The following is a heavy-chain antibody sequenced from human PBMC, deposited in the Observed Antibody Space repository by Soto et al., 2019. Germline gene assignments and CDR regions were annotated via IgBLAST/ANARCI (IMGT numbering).Heavy chain of an antibody. CDR2: IWSAGLI. J-gene: IGHJ6*02. CDR3: AREAPMDV. Sequence: LILSCAASGFTVSSKYMSWVRQAPGKGLEWISVIWSAGLIYYADSVRGRFTISRDISKNILYLEMTSLRADDTAVYYCAREAPMDVWGQGTTVTV. V-gene: IGHV3-53*01. CDR1: GFTVSSKY.